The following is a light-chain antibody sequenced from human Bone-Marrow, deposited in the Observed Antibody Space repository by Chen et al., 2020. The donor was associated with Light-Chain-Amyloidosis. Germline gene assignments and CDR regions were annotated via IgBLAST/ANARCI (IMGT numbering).Light chain of an antibody. CDR3: SSFTSSSSYV. CDR1: SGAVGTYNY. CDR2: AVS. J-gene: IGLJ1*01. V-gene: IGLV2-14*01. Sequence: QSALTQPASVSGSPGQSITISCTGTSGAVGTYNYVSCYQQHPGKAPKVMIYAVSTLPSGVSNRFSGSKSGNPASLTMSGLQAEDEADYSCSSFTSSSSYVFGPGTKVTVL.